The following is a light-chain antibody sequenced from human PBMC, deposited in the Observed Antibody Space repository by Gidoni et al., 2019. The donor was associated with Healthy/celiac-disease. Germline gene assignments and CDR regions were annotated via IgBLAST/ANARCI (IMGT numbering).Light chain of an antibody. CDR3: MQALQTPRT. CDR2: LGS. CDR1: QSLLHSNGYNY. V-gene: IGKV2-28*01. Sequence: QLSLPVTPGEPASISCRSSQSLLHSNGYNYLDWYLQKPGQSPQLLIYLGSNRASGVPDRFSGSGSGTDFTLKISRVEAEDVGVYYCMQALQTPRTFGQGTKLEIK. J-gene: IGKJ2*01.